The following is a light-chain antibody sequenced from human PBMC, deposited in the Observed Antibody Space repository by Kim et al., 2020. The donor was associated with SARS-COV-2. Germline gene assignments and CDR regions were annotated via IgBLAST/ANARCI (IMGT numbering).Light chain of an antibody. CDR3: QQTYITPYT. J-gene: IGKJ2*01. Sequence: SASVGDKLTITCRASQTISIYLNWYHQKPGRAPKALIYSASSLQSGVPSRFSGSGSGTDFTLTISSLHPDDLGTYYCQQTYITPYTFGQGTKLEI. CDR2: SAS. V-gene: IGKV1-39*01. CDR1: QTISIY.